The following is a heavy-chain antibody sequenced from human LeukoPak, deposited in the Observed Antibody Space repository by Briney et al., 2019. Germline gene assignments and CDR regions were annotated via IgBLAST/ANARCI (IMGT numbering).Heavy chain of an antibody. Sequence: GESLKISCKGSGYSFTSYWIGWVRQMPGKGLEWMGIIYPGDSDTRYSPSFQGQVTIPADKSISTAYLQWSSLKASDTAMYYCARLGYSYGYGNWFDPWGQGTLVTVSS. CDR3: ARLGYSYGYGNWFDP. CDR1: GYSFTSYW. D-gene: IGHD5-18*01. J-gene: IGHJ5*02. CDR2: IYPGDSDT. V-gene: IGHV5-51*01.